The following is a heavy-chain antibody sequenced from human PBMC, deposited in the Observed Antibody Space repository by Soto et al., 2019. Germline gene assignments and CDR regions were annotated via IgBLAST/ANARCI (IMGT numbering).Heavy chain of an antibody. CDR2: IYYSGST. V-gene: IGHV4-39*01. D-gene: IGHD2-2*01. Sequence: SETLSLTCTVSGGSISSSSYYWGWIRQPPGKGLEWIGSIYYSGSTYYNPSLKSRVTISVDTSKNQFSLKLSSVTAADTAVYYCARLPAATSLYYFDYWGQGTLVTVSS. CDR1: GGSISSSSYY. CDR3: ARLPAATSLYYFDY. J-gene: IGHJ4*02.